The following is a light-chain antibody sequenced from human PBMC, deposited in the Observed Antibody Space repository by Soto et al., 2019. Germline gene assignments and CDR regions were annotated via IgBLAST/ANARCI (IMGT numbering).Light chain of an antibody. CDR2: DAS. Sequence: EIVLTQSPATLSLSPGERATLSCSASQSVSSYLAWYQQKPGQAPRLLIYDASNRATGIPARFSGSGSETDFTLTISSLEPEDFAVHYCQQRSNWPPYTFGQGTKLEIK. V-gene: IGKV3-11*01. J-gene: IGKJ2*01. CDR1: QSVSSY. CDR3: QQRSNWPPYT.